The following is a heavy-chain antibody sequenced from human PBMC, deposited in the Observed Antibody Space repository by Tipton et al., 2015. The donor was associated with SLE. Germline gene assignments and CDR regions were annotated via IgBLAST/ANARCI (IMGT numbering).Heavy chain of an antibody. CDR1: GFTFDDYA. CDR3: AKDLGRYYYYYGMDV. Sequence: SLRLSCAASGFTFDDYAMHWVRQAPGKGLEWVSGISWNSGSIGYADSVKGRFTISRDNAKNSLYLQMNSLRVEDTALYYCAKDLGRYYYYYGMDVWGQGTTVTVS. J-gene: IGHJ6*02. CDR2: ISWNSGSI. V-gene: IGHV3-9*01.